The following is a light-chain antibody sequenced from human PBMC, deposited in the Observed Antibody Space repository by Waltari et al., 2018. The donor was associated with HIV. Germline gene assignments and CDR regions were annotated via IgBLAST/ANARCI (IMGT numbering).Light chain of an antibody. Sequence: EIVMTQSPATLSVSPGDRATLSCRASQSVRSNLAWYQQKPGQAPRLLIFSASTRAAGTPARFSGGGSGTEFTLTITSLQSADFAVYYCQQYDDWPPLTFGGGTNVEI. CDR3: QQYDDWPPLT. J-gene: IGKJ4*01. CDR2: SAS. V-gene: IGKV3-15*01. CDR1: QSVRSN.